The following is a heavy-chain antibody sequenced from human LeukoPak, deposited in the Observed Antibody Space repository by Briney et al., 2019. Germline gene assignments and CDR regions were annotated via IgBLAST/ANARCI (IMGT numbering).Heavy chain of an antibody. D-gene: IGHD1-26*01. CDR1: GFSFSTYN. CDR2: ITSDSRTI. Sequence: PGGSLRLSCAASGFSFSTYNMNWVRQAPGKGLEWISYITSDSRTIFYADSVKGRFTISRDNAKNSLYLQMNSLGGEDTAVYYCVRRQVGAYPFDRWGRGTLVTVSS. J-gene: IGHJ4*02. V-gene: IGHV3-48*04. CDR3: VRRQVGAYPFDR.